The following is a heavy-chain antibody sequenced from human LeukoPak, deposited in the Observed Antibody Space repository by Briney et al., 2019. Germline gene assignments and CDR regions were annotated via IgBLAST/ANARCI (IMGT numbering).Heavy chain of an antibody. CDR3: ARGDYYAASDI. Sequence: GGSLRLSCAASGLTFSSHAMHWVRHAPGKGLEYVSAIFSNGGNTYYADSVRGRFTISRDNSKDTVYLQMGSLRPEDTAVYYCARGDYYAASDIWGQGALVTVSS. V-gene: IGHV3-64*02. D-gene: IGHD3-10*01. CDR2: IFSNGGNT. CDR1: GLTFSSHA. J-gene: IGHJ4*02.